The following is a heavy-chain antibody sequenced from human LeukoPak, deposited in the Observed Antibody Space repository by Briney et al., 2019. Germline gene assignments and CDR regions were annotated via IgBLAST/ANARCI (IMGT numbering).Heavy chain of an antibody. V-gene: IGHV4-28*05. Sequence: PSETLSLTCAVSGYSISSSNWWGWIRQPPGKGLEWIGYIYYSGSIYYNPSLKSRVTMSVDTSKNQFSLKLSSVTAVDTAVYYCATQQSRYYGSGSPNDYYMDVWGKGTTVTISS. J-gene: IGHJ6*03. D-gene: IGHD3-10*01. CDR2: IYYSGSI. CDR1: GYSISSSNW. CDR3: ATQQSRYYGSGSPNDYYMDV.